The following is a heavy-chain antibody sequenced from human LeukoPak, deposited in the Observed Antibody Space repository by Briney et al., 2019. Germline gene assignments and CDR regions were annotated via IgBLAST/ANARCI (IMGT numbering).Heavy chain of an antibody. Sequence: SETLSLTCTVSGGSISSSSYYWGWIRQPPGKGLEWIGSMYYSGSTYYNPSLKSRVTISVDTSKNQFSLKLSSLSAADTAVYYCARAGGFTILRGVVNNWFDPWGQGTLVTVSS. CDR2: MYYSGST. V-gene: IGHV4-39*07. CDR3: ARAGGFTILRGVVNNWFDP. CDR1: GGSISSSSYY. D-gene: IGHD3-10*01. J-gene: IGHJ5*02.